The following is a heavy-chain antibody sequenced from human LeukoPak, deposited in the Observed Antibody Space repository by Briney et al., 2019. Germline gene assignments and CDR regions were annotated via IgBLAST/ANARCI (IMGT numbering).Heavy chain of an antibody. J-gene: IGHJ4*02. Sequence: SSETLSLTCTVSGGSISSSSYYWGWIRQPPGKGLEWIGNIYYTGTTYYNPSLKSRVTISVDTSKNQFSLKLSSVTAADTAVYYCARERRPTYYDFWSGYYIWGQGTLVTVSS. CDR3: ARERRPTYYDFWSGYYI. D-gene: IGHD3-3*01. CDR1: GGSISSSSYY. CDR2: IYYTGTT. V-gene: IGHV4-39*02.